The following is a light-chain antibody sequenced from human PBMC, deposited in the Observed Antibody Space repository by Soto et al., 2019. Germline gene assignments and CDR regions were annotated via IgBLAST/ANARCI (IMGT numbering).Light chain of an antibody. CDR1: NSDIGTYIY. V-gene: IGLV2-8*01. CDR2: EVS. CDR3: SSYAGVKNVVV. Sequence: QSVLTQPPSASGSPGQSVTISCTGTNSDIGTYIYVSWYQQHPGKGPRLILYEVSKRPSGVPDRFSGSKSGNTASLTVSGLQTEDEGDYYCSSYAGVKNVVVFGGGTKLTVL. J-gene: IGLJ2*01.